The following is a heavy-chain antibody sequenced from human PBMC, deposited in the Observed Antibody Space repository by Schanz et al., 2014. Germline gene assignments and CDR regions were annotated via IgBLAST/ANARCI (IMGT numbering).Heavy chain of an antibody. D-gene: IGHD3-10*01. CDR3: AKGRFGELSAFDI. J-gene: IGHJ3*02. CDR1: GITFSSHS. CDR2: ITYNGGTI. V-gene: IGHV3-48*01. Sequence: VQLVESGGGLVQPGGSLRLSCAASGITFSSHSFNWVRQAPGKGLEWISYITYNGGTIYYADSVKGRFTISRDNAKNSLYLEMNSLRAEDTAVYYCAKGRFGELSAFDIWGQGTMVTVSS.